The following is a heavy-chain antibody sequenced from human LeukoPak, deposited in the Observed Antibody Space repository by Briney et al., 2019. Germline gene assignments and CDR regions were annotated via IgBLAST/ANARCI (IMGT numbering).Heavy chain of an antibody. J-gene: IGHJ3*02. Sequence: PGGSLRLSCAASGFTFSSYEMNWVRQAPGKGLEWVSYISSSGSTIYYADSVKGRFTISRDNAKNSLYLQMNSLRAEDTAVYYCARDRYRTGSDAFDIWGQGTMVTVSS. CDR3: ARDRYRTGSDAFDI. V-gene: IGHV3-48*03. CDR2: ISSSGSTI. CDR1: GFTFSSYE. D-gene: IGHD1-26*01.